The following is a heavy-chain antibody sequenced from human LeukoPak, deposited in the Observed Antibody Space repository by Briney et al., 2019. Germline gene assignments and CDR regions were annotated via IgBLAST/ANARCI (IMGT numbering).Heavy chain of an antibody. CDR3: AKDGGVTHYYYYMDV. Sequence: GGSLRLSCAASGFTFSDNAMTWVRQTPGKGLEWVSTISGGGEATWYADSVKGRFTTSRDNYKSTLYLQMNSLRAEDTAVYYCAKDGGVTHYYYYMDVWGKGTTVTVSS. D-gene: IGHD3-16*01. CDR2: ISGGGEAT. V-gene: IGHV3-23*01. J-gene: IGHJ6*03. CDR1: GFTFSDNA.